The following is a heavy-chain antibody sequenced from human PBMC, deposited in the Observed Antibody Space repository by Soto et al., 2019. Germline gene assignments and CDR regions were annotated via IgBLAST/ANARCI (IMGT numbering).Heavy chain of an antibody. Sequence: QVHLQESGPGLVKPSETLSLTCRVSGGSISKFYWSWIRKTAGKGLEWMGRVYATGTTDYNPSLRSRVAMSVDISRKTFSLRLTSVTAADTGMYYCVRDGSKTLRDWFDPWGQGKLVTVSS. D-gene: IGHD3-10*01. CDR1: GGSISKFY. V-gene: IGHV4-4*07. J-gene: IGHJ5*02. CDR2: VYATGTT. CDR3: VRDGSKTLRDWFDP.